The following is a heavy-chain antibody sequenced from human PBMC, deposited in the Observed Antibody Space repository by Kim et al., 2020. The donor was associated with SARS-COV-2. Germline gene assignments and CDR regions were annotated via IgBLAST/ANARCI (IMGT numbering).Heavy chain of an antibody. Sequence: RKSRVTISVDTSKNQFSLKLSSVTAADTAVYYCARSSGLAYCGGDCWFDPWGQGTLVTVSS. V-gene: IGHV4-59*01. CDR3: ARSSGLAYCGGDCWFDP. J-gene: IGHJ5*02. D-gene: IGHD2-21*02.